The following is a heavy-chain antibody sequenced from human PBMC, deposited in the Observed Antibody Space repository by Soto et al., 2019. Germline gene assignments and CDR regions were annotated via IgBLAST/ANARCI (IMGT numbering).Heavy chain of an antibody. CDR3: TRHAPQTDHFDY. CDR2: IRSKANSYAT. D-gene: IGHD2-21*02. V-gene: IGHV3-73*02. J-gene: IGHJ4*02. CDR1: GFTFSGSA. Sequence: EVQLVESGGGLVQPGGSLKLSCAASGFTFSGSAMHWVRQASGKGLEWVGRIRSKANSYATAYDASVKGRFTISRDDSKNTAYPQMNILKTEYTAVYYWTRHAPQTDHFDYWCQGTLVTVSS.